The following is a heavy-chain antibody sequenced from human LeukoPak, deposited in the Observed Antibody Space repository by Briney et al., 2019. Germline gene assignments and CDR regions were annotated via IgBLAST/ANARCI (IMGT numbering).Heavy chain of an antibody. D-gene: IGHD2-2*01. J-gene: IGHJ4*02. CDR2: IWRSDHT. CDR1: GFTVSRNY. Sequence: GSLRLSCAASGFTVSRNYMSWVRQPPGRGLEWIGYIWRSDHTNYNPSLKSRVTMSLDKSKNQFSLKLSSVTAADTAVYYCARDPHCSSTNCPFDFWGQGTLVIVSS. CDR3: ARDPHCSSTNCPFDF. V-gene: IGHV4-4*02.